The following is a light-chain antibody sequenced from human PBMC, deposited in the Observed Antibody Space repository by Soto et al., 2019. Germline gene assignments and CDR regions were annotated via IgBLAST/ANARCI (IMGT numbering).Light chain of an antibody. CDR1: SSDDGGDNY. J-gene: IGLJ1*01. CDR3: CSYTVSGTYV. V-gene: IGLV2-14*01. Sequence: QSALTQPASVSGSPGQSITISCTGTSSDDGGDNYVSWYQQHPGKAPKLMIYAVSNRPSGVSNRFSGSKSGNTATLTISGLQAEDEADYYCCSYTVSGTYVVGTGTKVTVL. CDR2: AVS.